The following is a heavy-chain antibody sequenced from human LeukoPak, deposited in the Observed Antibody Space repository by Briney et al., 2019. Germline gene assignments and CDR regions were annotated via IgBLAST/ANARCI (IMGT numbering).Heavy chain of an antibody. J-gene: IGHJ4*02. D-gene: IGHD4-23*01. CDR3: ARYLNYPDGGSSFDFDY. CDR1: GFILSRHW. CDR2: IKQDGSQY. V-gene: IGHV3-7*03. Sequence: GGSLRLSCAASGFILSRHWMAWVRQAPGKGLGWVANIKQDGSQYNYLDTVKGRFTISRDNAKNSLYLQMNSLRAEDTAIYFCARYLNYPDGGSSFDFDYWGQGTLVTVSS.